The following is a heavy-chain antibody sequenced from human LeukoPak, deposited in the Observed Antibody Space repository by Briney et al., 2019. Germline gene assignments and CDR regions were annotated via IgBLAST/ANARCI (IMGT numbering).Heavy chain of an antibody. J-gene: IGHJ4*02. D-gene: IGHD3/OR15-3a*01. CDR2: INPNSGGT. Sequence: ASVKVSCKASGYTFSNYGISWVRQAPGQGLEWMGWINPNSGGTNYAQKFQGRVTITRDTSISTAYMELSRLRSDDTAVYYCARDDLAPDYWGQGTLVTVSS. CDR1: GYTFSNYG. V-gene: IGHV1-2*02. CDR3: ARDDLAPDY.